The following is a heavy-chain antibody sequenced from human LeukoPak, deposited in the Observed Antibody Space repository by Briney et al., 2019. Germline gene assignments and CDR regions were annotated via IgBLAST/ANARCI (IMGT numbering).Heavy chain of an antibody. CDR2: ISGHNGHT. CDR1: GYTFTSYG. CDR3: ARGPGIAVAGVFDY. D-gene: IGHD6-19*01. Sequence: ASVKVSCKASGYTFTSYGINWVRQAPGQGLEWMGWISGHNGHTNYVQKMQGRVTMTTDTSTNTAYMELRNLTSDDTAVYYCARGPGIAVAGVFDYWGQGSQVTVSS. J-gene: IGHJ4*02. V-gene: IGHV1-18*04.